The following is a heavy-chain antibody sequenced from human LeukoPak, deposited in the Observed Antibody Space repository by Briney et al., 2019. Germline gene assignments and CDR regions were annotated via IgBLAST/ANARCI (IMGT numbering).Heavy chain of an antibody. D-gene: IGHD1-26*01. J-gene: IGHJ4*02. CDR3: ARLVGANDY. Sequence: SETLSLTCTVSGGSISSYYWSWIRQPPGKGLEWIGEINHSGSTNYNPSLKSRVTISVDTSKNQFSLKLSSVTAADTAVYYCARLVGANDYWGQGTLVTVSS. CDR1: GGSISSYY. V-gene: IGHV4-34*01. CDR2: INHSGST.